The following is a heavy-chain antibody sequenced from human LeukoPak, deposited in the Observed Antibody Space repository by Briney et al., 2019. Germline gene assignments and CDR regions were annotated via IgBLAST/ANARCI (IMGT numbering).Heavy chain of an antibody. D-gene: IGHD3-22*01. CDR2: IYYSGNA. CDR1: GGSISTYY. J-gene: IGHJ4*02. CDR3: AREKTYYYDSSGYYQRNYFDY. Sequence: SETLSLTCAVSGGSISTYYWNWIRQPPGKGLEWIGYIYYSGNANYNPSLKSRVTISVDTSKNQFSLKLSSVTAADTAVYYCAREKTYYYDSSGYYQRNYFDYWGQGTLVTVSS. V-gene: IGHV4-59*12.